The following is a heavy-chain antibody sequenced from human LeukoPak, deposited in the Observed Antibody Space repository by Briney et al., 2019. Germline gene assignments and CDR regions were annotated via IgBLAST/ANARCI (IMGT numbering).Heavy chain of an antibody. D-gene: IGHD6-6*01. CDR2: IYYSGST. J-gene: IGHJ6*02. CDR3: ARVGVEYSSPKDYYYGMDV. Sequence: SETLSLTCTVSGGSMSSYYWSWIRQPPGKGLEWIGYIYYSGSTNYNPSLKSRVTISVDTSKNQFSLKLSSVTAADTAVYYCARVGVEYSSPKDYYYGMDVWGQGTTVTVSS. CDR1: GGSMSSYY. V-gene: IGHV4-59*01.